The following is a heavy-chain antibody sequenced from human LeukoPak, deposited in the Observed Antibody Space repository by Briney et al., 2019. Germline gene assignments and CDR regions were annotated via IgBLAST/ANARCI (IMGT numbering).Heavy chain of an antibody. D-gene: IGHD3-10*01. V-gene: IGHV4-59*01. J-gene: IGHJ6*03. CDR1: GGSISSYY. Sequence: PSETLSLTCTVSGGSISSYYWSWIRQPPGKGLEWIGYIYYSGYTNYNPSLKSRVTISVDTSKNQFSLKLSSVTAADTAVYYCARALYYYGSGSYYFYYYMDVWGKGTTVTVSS. CDR3: ARALYYYGSGSYYFYYYMDV. CDR2: IYYSGYT.